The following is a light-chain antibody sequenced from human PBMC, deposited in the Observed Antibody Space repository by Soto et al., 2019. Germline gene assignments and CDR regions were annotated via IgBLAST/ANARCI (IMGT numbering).Light chain of an antibody. CDR1: QSVSSSY. J-gene: IGKJ1*01. CDR2: GAS. CDR3: QQYGRSPWT. Sequence: EIVLTQSPGTLSLSPGEIATLSCRASQSVSSSYLAWYQQKPGQAPRLLIYGASSRASGISDRFSGSGSGTDFTLTISRVVPEDFAVYCCQQYGRSPWTFGQGTTVEIK. V-gene: IGKV3-20*01.